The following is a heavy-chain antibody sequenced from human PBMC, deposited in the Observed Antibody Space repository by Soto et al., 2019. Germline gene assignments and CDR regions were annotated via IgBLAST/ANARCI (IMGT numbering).Heavy chain of an antibody. CDR2: IYYSGST. CDR3: AGSGDSNVDT. CDR1: GGPISSYY. J-gene: IGHJ4*02. D-gene: IGHD1-26*01. Sequence: PSETLSLTCTVSGGPISSYYWSWIRQPPGKGLEWIGYIYYSGSTNYNPSLKSRVTTSVDTSKSQFSLKLSSVTAADTAVYYCAGSGDSNVDTWGQGTLVTVSS. V-gene: IGHV4-59*01.